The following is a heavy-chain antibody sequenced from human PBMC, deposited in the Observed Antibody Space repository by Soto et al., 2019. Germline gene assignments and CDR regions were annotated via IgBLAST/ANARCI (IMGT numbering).Heavy chain of an antibody. J-gene: IGHJ4*02. D-gene: IGHD6-13*01. CDR3: TTDSRGLAAPSFDY. CDR1: GFTFTKAW. Sequence: EVQLVESGGGLVEPGGYLRLSCAASGFTFTKAWMSWVRQAPGKGLEWVGRIKSKADVETMFYAAPVKGRFTVSRDDSKSTLYLQMGRLKTAATALYYCTTDSRGLAAPSFDYWGQGTLVTVSS. CDR2: IKSKADVETM. V-gene: IGHV3-15*01.